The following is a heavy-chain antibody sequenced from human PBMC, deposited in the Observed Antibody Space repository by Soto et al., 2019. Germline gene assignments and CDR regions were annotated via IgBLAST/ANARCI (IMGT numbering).Heavy chain of an antibody. D-gene: IGHD5-12*01. Sequence: GGSLRLSCAASRFTFSAYEMHWFRQAPGEGLEWVSYISTSGSTVYYADSVKGRFTVSRDNTRNSLYLQMDSLRDEDTALYYCVRYCGTTLCNGVATRTFDYWGQVTLVNVS. J-gene: IGHJ4*02. CDR2: ISTSGSTV. CDR3: VRYCGTTLCNGVATRTFDY. CDR1: RFTFSAYE. V-gene: IGHV3-48*03.